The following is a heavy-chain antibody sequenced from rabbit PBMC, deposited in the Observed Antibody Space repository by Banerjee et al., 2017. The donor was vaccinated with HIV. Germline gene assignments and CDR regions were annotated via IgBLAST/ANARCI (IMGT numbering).Heavy chain of an antibody. CDR2: MDVRSTETT. D-gene: IGHD1-1*01. CDR1: GFSFSGSYY. CDR3: ARDISGPAAILFNL. J-gene: IGHJ4*01. V-gene: IGHV1S40*01. Sequence: QSLEESGGDLVKPGASLTLTCTASGFSFSGSYYMCWVRQAPGKGLEWIACMDVRSTETTDYATWAKGRFTISKTSSTTVTLQMTSLTAADTATYFCARDISGPAAILFNLWGPGTLVTVS.